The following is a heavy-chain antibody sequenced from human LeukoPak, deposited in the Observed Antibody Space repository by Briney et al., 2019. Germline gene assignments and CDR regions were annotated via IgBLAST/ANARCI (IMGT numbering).Heavy chain of an antibody. D-gene: IGHD5-18*01. Sequence: GGSLRLSCAASGFTFTTYWLHWVRQAPGKGLVWVSNINSDGSITSYADSVKGRFTISRDNAKNTLYLQMNSLRAEDTAVYYCARDAVDTANAVWGQGTTVTVSS. V-gene: IGHV3-74*01. CDR2: INSDGSIT. J-gene: IGHJ6*02. CDR3: ARDAVDTANAV. CDR1: GFTFTTYW.